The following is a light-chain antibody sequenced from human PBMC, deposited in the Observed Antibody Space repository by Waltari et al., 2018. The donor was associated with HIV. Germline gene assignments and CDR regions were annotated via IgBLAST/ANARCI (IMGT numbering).Light chain of an antibody. V-gene: IGKV1-8*01. CDR3: QQYYSYPYT. Sequence: AIRMTQSPSSFSASTGDRVTITCRASQGISSYLAWYQQKPGKAPKHLIYAASTLQSGVPSRFSCSGSGTDFTLTISCLQSEDFATYYCQQYYSYPYTFGQGTKLEIK. CDR2: AAS. J-gene: IGKJ2*01. CDR1: QGISSY.